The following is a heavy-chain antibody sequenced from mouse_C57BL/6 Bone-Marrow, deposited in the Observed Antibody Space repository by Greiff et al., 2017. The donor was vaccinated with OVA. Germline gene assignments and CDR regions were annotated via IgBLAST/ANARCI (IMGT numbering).Heavy chain of an antibody. CDR3: AREDNYVFDY. CDR2: IFPGSGST. V-gene: IGHV1-56*01. CDR1: GYTFPSHW. J-gene: IGHJ2*01. Sequence: QVQLKQSGPELVRPGASVKISCKAPGYTFPSHWMQWVRQRPGQGLEWLGEIFPGSGSTYYNEKFKGKATLTVDTSSSTAYMQLSSLTSEVSAVYCGAREDNYVFDYWGQGTTLTVSS. D-gene: IGHD2-12*01.